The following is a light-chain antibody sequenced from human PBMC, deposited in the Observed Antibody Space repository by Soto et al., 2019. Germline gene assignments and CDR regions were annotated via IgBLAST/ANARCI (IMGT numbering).Light chain of an antibody. CDR2: GAS. CDR1: PSVNSN. J-gene: IGKJ3*01. CDR3: QQYNNWPPLFT. V-gene: IGKV3-15*01. Sequence: EIVMTQSPATLSVSPGERATLSCRASPSVNSNLTWYQQKPGQAPRLLIYGASTRATGIPARFSGSGSGTEFTLTISSLQSEDFAVYYCQQYNNWPPLFTFGPGTKVDIK.